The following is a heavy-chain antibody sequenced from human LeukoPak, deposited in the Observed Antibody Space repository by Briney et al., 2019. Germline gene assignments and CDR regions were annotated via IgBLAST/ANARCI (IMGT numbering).Heavy chain of an antibody. Sequence: PGGSLRLSCAASGFTFSSFSMNWVRQAPGKGLQWVSYISSSSGTRYYADSVQGRFTISRDNAKLYLQMNSLRAEGTAVYYCARRSTIFGGYYYMDVWGKGTKVTVSS. CDR2: ISSSSGTR. J-gene: IGHJ6*03. CDR3: ARRSTIFGGYYYMDV. D-gene: IGHD3-3*01. V-gene: IGHV3-48*01. CDR1: GFTFSSFS.